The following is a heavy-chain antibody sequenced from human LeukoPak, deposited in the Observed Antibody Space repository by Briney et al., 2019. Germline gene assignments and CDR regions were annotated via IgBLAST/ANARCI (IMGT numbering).Heavy chain of an antibody. J-gene: IGHJ4*02. CDR2: IRSKAYGRTT. CDR1: GFTFGDYA. D-gene: IGHD2-8*01. Sequence: PGRSLRLSCTASGFTFGDYAMSWFRQAPGKGLEWVGFIRSKAYGRTTEYAASVKGRFTISRDDSKSIAYLQMNSLKTEDTAVYYCTREFQGNGFDYWGQGTLVTVSS. V-gene: IGHV3-49*03. CDR3: TREFQGNGFDY.